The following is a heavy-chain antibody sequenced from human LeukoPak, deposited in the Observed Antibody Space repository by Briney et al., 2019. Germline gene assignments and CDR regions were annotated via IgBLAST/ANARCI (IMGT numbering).Heavy chain of an antibody. CDR1: GYAFTGYY. CDR2: INPNSGGT. D-gene: IGHD1-26*01. J-gene: IGHJ4*02. CDR3: ARGVSGSYYNPTEFDY. Sequence: ASVKVSCKASGYAFTGYYMHWVRQAPGQGLEWMGWINPNSGGTNYAQKFQGWVIMTRDTSISTAYMELSRLRSDDTAVYYCARGVSGSYYNPTEFDYWGQGTLVTVSS. V-gene: IGHV1-2*04.